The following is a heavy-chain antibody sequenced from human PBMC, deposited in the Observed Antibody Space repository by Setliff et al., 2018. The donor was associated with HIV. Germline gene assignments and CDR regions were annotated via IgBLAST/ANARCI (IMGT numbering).Heavy chain of an antibody. J-gene: IGHJ6*03. CDR3: NIYYYYYMDV. CDR1: GGSFSGYY. CDR2: INHSGST. V-gene: IGHV4-34*01. Sequence: SETLSLTCAVYGGSFSGYYWSWIRQPPGKGLEWIGEINHSGSTNYNPSLKSRVTISVDTSKNQFSLKLSSVTAADTAVYYCNIYYYYYMDVWGKGTMVTVSS.